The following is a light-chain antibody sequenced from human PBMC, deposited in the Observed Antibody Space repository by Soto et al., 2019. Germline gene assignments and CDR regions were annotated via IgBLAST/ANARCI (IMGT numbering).Light chain of an antibody. Sequence: QSVLTQPASVSGSPGQSGTISCTGSSSDVGTYDLVSWYQQHPGKAPKILIYEGTKRPSGVSNRFSGSKSGNTASLTISGLQAENDADYFCCSYAGFSPLVFGAGTKDTVL. CDR3: CSYAGFSPLV. V-gene: IGLV2-23*01. CDR1: SSDVGTYDL. CDR2: EGT. J-gene: IGLJ3*02.